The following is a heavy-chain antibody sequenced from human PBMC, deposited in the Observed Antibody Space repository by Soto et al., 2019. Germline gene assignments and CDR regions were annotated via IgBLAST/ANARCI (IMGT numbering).Heavy chain of an antibody. Sequence: PSETLSLTCAVYGGSFSGYYWSWIRQPPGKGLEWIGEINHSGSTNYNPSLKRRVTISVDTSKNQFSLKLSSVTAADTAVYYCARGIGFIVATILTAPFDYWGQGTLVTVSS. CDR1: GGSFSGYY. CDR3: ARGIGFIVATILTAPFDY. D-gene: IGHD5-12*01. V-gene: IGHV4-34*01. J-gene: IGHJ4*02. CDR2: INHSGST.